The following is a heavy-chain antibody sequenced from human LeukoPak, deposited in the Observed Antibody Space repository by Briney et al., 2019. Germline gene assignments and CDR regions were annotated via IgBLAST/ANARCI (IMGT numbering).Heavy chain of an antibody. Sequence: GGPLRLSCAASGFTFSDYYMSWIRQAPGKGLEWVSYISSSGSTIYYADSVKGRFTISRDNAKNSLYLQMNSLRAEDTAVYYCARDLGAYGYCSSTSCSGLDYWGQGTLVTVSS. V-gene: IGHV3-11*04. D-gene: IGHD2-2*01. CDR1: GFTFSDYY. CDR2: ISSSGSTI. J-gene: IGHJ4*02. CDR3: ARDLGAYGYCSSTSCSGLDY.